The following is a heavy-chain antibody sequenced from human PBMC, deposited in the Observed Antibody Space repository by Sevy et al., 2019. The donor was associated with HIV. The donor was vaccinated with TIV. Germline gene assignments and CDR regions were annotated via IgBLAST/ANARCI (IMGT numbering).Heavy chain of an antibody. D-gene: IGHD1-26*01. CDR3: TRWQGAQSIFDY. V-gene: IGHV3-49*04. J-gene: IGHJ4*01. CDR1: RFTFGDYA. CDR2: LKHKAYGGTL. Sequence: GGSLRLSCTGSRFTFGDYAMGWVRQAPGKGLEWVAFLKHKAYGGTLDYAASVKGRFSISRDDSKSIAHLQMNDLKTEDTAIYYCTRWQGAQSIFDYWGHGALVTVSS.